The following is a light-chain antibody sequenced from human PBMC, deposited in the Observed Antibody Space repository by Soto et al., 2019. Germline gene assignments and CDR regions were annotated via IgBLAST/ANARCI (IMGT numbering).Light chain of an antibody. CDR3: QQYGSSLYT. J-gene: IGKJ2*01. CDR1: QSVSSSY. CDR2: GAS. V-gene: IGKV3-20*01. Sequence: EIVLTQSPGTLSLSPGERATLSCRASQSVSSSYLAWYQQKPGQAPRLLIYGASCRAAGIPARFSGSGSGTNFTLTISSLEPEDVAVYYCQQYGSSLYTFGQGTKLEIK.